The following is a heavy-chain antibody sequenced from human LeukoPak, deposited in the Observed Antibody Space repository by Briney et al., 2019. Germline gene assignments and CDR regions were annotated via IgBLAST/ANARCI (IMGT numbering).Heavy chain of an antibody. J-gene: IGHJ4*02. CDR3: AKASTYSSGWYLYYFDY. D-gene: IGHD6-19*01. CDR1: GFTFSSYA. CDR2: ISGSGGST. Sequence: GGSLRLSCAASGFTFSSYAMSWVRQAPGKGLEWVSAISGSGGSTYYADSVKGRFTISTDNSKDTLYLEMNSLRAEDTAVYYCAKASTYSSGWYLYYFDYWGQGTLVTVSS. V-gene: IGHV3-23*01.